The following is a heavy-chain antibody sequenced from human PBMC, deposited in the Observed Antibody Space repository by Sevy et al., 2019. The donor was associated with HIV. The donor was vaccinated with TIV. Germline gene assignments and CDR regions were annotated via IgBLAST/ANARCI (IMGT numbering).Heavy chain of an antibody. V-gene: IGHV3-30*02. CDR2: IRYDGSTR. Sequence: GGSLRLSCAASGFTFKNFGMHWVRQAPGKGLEWVTFIRYDGSTRYYEDSVRGGFTISGDNSKRTLYLQMNSLRPADTAVYYCVKGPHPAVTTSYGMDVWGQGTTVTVSS. CDR3: VKGPHPAVTTSYGMDV. CDR1: GFTFKNFG. D-gene: IGHD4-17*01. J-gene: IGHJ6*02.